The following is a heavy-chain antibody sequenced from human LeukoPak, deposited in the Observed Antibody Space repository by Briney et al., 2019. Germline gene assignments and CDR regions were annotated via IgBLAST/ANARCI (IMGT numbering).Heavy chain of an antibody. D-gene: IGHD3-10*01. J-gene: IGHJ4*02. CDR3: ARHRGSWFGEPQLDY. V-gene: IGHV5-51*01. CDR1: GYSFTSYW. Sequence: GGSLKISCKGSGYSFTSYWIGWVRRMPGKGLEWMGIIYPGDSDTRYSPSFQGQVTISADKSISTAYLQWSSLKASDTAMYYCARHRGSWFGEPQLDYWGQGTLVTVSS. CDR2: IYPGDSDT.